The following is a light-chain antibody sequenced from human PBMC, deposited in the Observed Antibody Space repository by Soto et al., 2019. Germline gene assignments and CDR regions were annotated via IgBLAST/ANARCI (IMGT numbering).Light chain of an antibody. V-gene: IGKV3-11*01. J-gene: IGKJ3*01. Sequence: EIVLTQSPATLSLSPGERSTVSCMASQSVGSYLAWYQQKPGQAPRLFIYDASSRASGIPARFSGSVSGTDGTITISSLETEDGAVYYCQQRGNWLRGFGPGTKVDIK. CDR2: DAS. CDR1: QSVGSY. CDR3: QQRGNWLRG.